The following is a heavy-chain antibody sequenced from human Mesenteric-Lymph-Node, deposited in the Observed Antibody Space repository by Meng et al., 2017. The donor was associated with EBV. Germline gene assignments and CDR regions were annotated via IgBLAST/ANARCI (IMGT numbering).Heavy chain of an antibody. Sequence: VQLLDFGDELKKPGAAVGVSCKASGYTYTIYGMIWVRQAPGQGLEWVGWISAYNGNTNYAQKVQGRVTMTTDTSTTTAYMELRRLRSDDTAVYYCARGRPVAGTRFDYWGQGTLVTVSS. CDR3: ARGRPVAGTRFDY. D-gene: IGHD6-19*01. CDR2: ISAYNGNT. CDR1: GYTYTIYG. J-gene: IGHJ4*02. V-gene: IGHV1-18*01.